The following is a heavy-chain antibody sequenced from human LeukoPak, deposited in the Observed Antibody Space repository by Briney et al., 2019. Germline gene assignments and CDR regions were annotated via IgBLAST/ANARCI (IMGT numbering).Heavy chain of an antibody. V-gene: IGHV3-21*04. J-gene: IGHJ4*02. CDR2: ISSSSSYI. D-gene: IGHD5-24*01. CDR1: GFTFSSYS. Sequence: GGSLRLFCAASGFTFSSYSMNWVRQAPGKGLEWVSSISSSSSYIYYADSVKGRFTISRDNSKNTLYLQMNSLRAEDTAVYYCAKGGRWLHRAPFDYWGQGTLVTVSS. CDR3: AKGGRWLHRAPFDY.